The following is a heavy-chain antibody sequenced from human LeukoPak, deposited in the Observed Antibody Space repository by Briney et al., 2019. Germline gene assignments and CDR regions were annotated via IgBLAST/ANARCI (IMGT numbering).Heavy chain of an antibody. CDR3: AREEAEIIDY. CDR1: GFTFSSYE. J-gene: IGHJ4*02. D-gene: IGHD5-24*01. Sequence: GGSLRLSCAASGFTFSSYEMNWVRQAPGKGLEWVSYISSSGSTIYYADSVKGRFTISRDNDKNSLYLQMNSLRAEDTAVYYCAREEAEIIDYWGQGTLVTVSS. CDR2: ISSSGSTI. V-gene: IGHV3-48*03.